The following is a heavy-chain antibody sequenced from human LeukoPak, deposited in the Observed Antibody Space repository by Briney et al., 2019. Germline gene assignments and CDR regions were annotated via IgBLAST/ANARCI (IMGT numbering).Heavy chain of an antibody. D-gene: IGHD2/OR15-2a*01. CDR3: ATDFEYSDY. CDR2: IKSKTDGGTT. Sequence: GGALRLSCAASGFTFSNAWMSWVRQAPGKGLEGVGRIKSKTDGGTTDYAAPVKGRFTISRDDSTNTVYLQMNSLKTEDTAVYYCATDFEYSDYWGQGTLVTVSS. V-gene: IGHV3-15*01. CDR1: GFTFSNAW. J-gene: IGHJ4*02.